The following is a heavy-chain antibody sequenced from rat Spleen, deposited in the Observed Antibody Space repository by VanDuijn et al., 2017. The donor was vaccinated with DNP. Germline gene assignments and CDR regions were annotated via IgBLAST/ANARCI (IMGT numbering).Heavy chain of an antibody. J-gene: IGHJ4*01. CDR3: ARQGSYGSYAMDA. CDR2: IINDGSRT. D-gene: IGHD1-8*01. CDR1: GFTFSDYN. V-gene: IGHV5S10*01. Sequence: EVQLVESGGGLVQSGRSLKLSCAASGFTFSDYNMTWVRQAPKKGLEWVATIINDGSRTYCRDSVKGRFTISRDNAKSTLFLQMDSLRSEDTATYYCARQGSYGSYAMDAWGQGTSVTVSS.